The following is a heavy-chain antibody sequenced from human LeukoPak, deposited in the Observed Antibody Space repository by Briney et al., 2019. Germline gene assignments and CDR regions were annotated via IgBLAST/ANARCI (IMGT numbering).Heavy chain of an antibody. CDR1: GFTFNIYG. J-gene: IGHJ5*02. CDR3: AKEKITLPGYSSSWYGEEITWLDP. Sequence: GGSLRLSCAACGFTFNIYGMHGLPQGPGRGLEGVAFIWYDGSNKYFADSVKGRLTICKDNSRTTLYLERNSLSAQYTAVYDCAKEKITLPGYSSSWYGEEITWLDPWGQGTLVTVSS. CDR2: IWYDGSNK. V-gene: IGHV3-30*02. D-gene: IGHD6-13*01.